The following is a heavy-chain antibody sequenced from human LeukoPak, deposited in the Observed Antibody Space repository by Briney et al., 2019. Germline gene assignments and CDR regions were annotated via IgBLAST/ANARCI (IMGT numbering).Heavy chain of an antibody. CDR1: GDSISSYY. D-gene: IGHD6-13*01. Sequence: SETLSLTCSVSGDSISSYYWTWIRQTPGKGLEWIAYIHYNGNTKSNPSLKSRVTISLDTSKNQFSLKLTSVTAADTAVYYCARGYSSSWYFNWFDPWGQGTLVTVSS. CDR3: ARGYSSSWYFNWFDP. V-gene: IGHV4-59*08. J-gene: IGHJ5*02. CDR2: IHYNGNT.